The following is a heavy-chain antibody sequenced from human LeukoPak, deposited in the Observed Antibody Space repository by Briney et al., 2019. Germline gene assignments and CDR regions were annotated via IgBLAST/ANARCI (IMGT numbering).Heavy chain of an antibody. CDR1: GFTFSSYG. D-gene: IGHD6-13*01. V-gene: IGHV3-30*02. Sequence: GGSLRLSCAASGFTFSSYGMHWVRQAPGKGLDWVAFIRYDGSNKYYADSVKGRFTISRDNSKNTLYLQMNSLRAEDTAVYYCAKDAPRIAAVSYYYYYYGMDVWGQGTTVTVSS. CDR3: AKDAPRIAAVSYYYYYYGMDV. J-gene: IGHJ6*02. CDR2: IRYDGSNK.